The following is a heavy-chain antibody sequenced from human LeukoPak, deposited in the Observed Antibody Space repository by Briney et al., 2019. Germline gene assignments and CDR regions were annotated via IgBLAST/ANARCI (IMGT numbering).Heavy chain of an antibody. V-gene: IGHV3-30*02. J-gene: IGHJ4*02. CDR2: IQYDGSGR. CDR3: AHIPDILTGYYIGGTYFDY. D-gene: IGHD3-9*01. Sequence: PGGSLRLSCATSGFTFTRFGLHWVRQAPGKGLEWVAFIQYDGSGRYADSVKGRFTISRDNSKNTVYLQMNSLRAEDTAVYYCAHIPDILTGYYIGGTYFDYWGQGTLVTVSS. CDR1: GFTFTRFG.